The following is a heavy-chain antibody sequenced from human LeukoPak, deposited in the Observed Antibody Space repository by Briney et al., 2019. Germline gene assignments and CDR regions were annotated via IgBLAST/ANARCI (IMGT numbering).Heavy chain of an antibody. CDR3: ARGREGSSWYLHYLDV. J-gene: IGHJ6*03. Sequence: SETLSLTCAVYGGSFSDYYWSWIRQPPGKGLEWIGEINHSGSTNYNPSLKSRLTISVDTSKNQFSLKLSSVTAADTAMYYCARGREGSSWYLHYLDVWGKGTTVTVSS. D-gene: IGHD6-13*01. CDR1: GGSFSDYY. V-gene: IGHV4-34*01. CDR2: INHSGST.